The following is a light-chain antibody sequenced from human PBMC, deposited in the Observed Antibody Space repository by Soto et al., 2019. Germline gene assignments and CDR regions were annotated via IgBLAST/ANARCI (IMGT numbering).Light chain of an antibody. V-gene: IGLV2-8*01. Sequence: QSVLTQPPSASGSPGQSVTISCTGTSSDIGYYKYVSWYQQHPGKAPKLIICEVIKRPSGVTDRFSGSKSGNTASLTVSGLQAEDEADYYCSSYAGSNLGVFGTGTKVTV. CDR3: SSYAGSNLGV. CDR1: SSDIGYYKY. J-gene: IGLJ1*01. CDR2: EVI.